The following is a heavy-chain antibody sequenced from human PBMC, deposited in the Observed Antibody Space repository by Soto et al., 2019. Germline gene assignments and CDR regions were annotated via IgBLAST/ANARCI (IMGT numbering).Heavy chain of an antibody. Sequence: PVDSLKVSFKFCGYSFTRYLMFCVRQMPGKGLECMGIIYPGDSDTRYSPSFQGQVNISADKSISTAYLQWSSLKASDTAMYYCPRLGFGVVIGDLEVWGQGTTVNVSS. CDR3: PRLGFGVVIGDLEV. J-gene: IGHJ6*01. D-gene: IGHD3-3*01. CDR1: GYSFTRYL. CDR2: IYPGDSDT. V-gene: IGHV5-51*01.